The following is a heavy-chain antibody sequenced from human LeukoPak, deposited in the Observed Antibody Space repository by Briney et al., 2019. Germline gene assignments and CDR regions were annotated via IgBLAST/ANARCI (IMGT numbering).Heavy chain of an antibody. CDR3: ARHGMATIIN. CDR2: FYYNGST. J-gene: IGHJ4*02. D-gene: IGHD5-24*01. V-gene: IGHV4-39*01. CDR1: GGSISWTSYY. Sequence: KSSETLSLTCTLSGGSISWTSYYWGWIRQPPGKGLELIGSFYYNGSTYYSPSLKSRATISAETSKNQFSLKLSSVTAADTAVFYCARHGMATIINWGQGTLVTVSS.